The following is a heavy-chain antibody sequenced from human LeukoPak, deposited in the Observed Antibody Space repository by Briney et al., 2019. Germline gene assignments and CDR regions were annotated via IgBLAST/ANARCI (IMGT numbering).Heavy chain of an antibody. V-gene: IGHV3-74*01. Sequence: PGGSLRLSCAASGFTLSSSWIHWVRQAPGKGLVRVSRINSDGTITSYADSVKGRFTISRDNAKSTLYLQMNSLRAEDTAVYYCGRGGYYFDYWGQGTLVTVSS. CDR2: INSDGTIT. CDR1: GFTLSSSW. CDR3: GRGGYYFDY. J-gene: IGHJ4*02.